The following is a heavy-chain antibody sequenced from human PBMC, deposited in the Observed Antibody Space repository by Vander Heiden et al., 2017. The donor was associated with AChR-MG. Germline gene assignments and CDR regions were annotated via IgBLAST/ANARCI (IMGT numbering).Heavy chain of an antibody. V-gene: IGHV3-53*02. CDR1: GFTVSSNY. D-gene: IGHD5-12*01. J-gene: IGHJ3*02. CDR3: ARGPRRDGYNPLASTPKEEDDAFDI. CDR2: IYSGGST. Sequence: EVQLVETGGGLIQPGGSLRLSCAASGFTVSSNYMSWVRQAPGKGLEWVSVIYSGGSTYYADSVKGRFTISRDNSKNTLYLQMNSLRAEDTAVYYCARGPRRDGYNPLASTPKEEDDAFDIWGQGTMVTVSS.